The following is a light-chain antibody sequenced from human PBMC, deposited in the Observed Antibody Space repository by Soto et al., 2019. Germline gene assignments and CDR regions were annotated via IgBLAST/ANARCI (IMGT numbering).Light chain of an antibody. CDR2: GNN. Sequence: QSVLTQPPSVSGAPGQRVTISYTGSSSNIGAGYDVHWYQQLPGTAPKLLIYGNNNRPSGVPDRFSGSKSGTSASLAITGLQAEDETDYYCQSYDSSLDVVFGGGTKLTVL. CDR3: QSYDSSLDVV. V-gene: IGLV1-40*01. J-gene: IGLJ2*01. CDR1: SSNIGAGYD.